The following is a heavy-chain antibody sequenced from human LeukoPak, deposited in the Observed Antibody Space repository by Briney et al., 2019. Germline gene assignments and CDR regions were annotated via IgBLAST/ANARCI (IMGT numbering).Heavy chain of an antibody. CDR3: ASKGDGSCDISHCQGALDF. V-gene: IGHV3-48*04. CDR2: ISSSRSTI. D-gene: IGHD3-9*01. CDR1: GFTFSSYS. Sequence: GGSLRLSCAASGFTFSSYSMNWVRQVPGKGLEWLSFISSSRSTIYYADSVKGRFIITRDNAKNSLHLQLNSLRAEDTAVYYCASKGDGSCDISHCQGALDFWGQGSMVTVSS. J-gene: IGHJ3*01.